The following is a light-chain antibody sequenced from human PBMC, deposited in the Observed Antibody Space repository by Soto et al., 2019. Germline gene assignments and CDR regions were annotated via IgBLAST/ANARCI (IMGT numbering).Light chain of an antibody. V-gene: IGKV1-9*01. Sequence: DIQLPQSPSFLSASVGDRVTVTCRASQGVNSYLAWYQQKPGKAPQLLIYTASTLQSGVPSRLIGSGSGTEFTLTITSLQPEDCAAYYCQQLYTYPLTSGGGTKVEIK. J-gene: IGKJ4*01. CDR2: TAS. CDR3: QQLYTYPLT. CDR1: QGVNSY.